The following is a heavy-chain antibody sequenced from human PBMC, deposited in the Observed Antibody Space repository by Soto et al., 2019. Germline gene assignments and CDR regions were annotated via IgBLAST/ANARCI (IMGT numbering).Heavy chain of an antibody. CDR2: IIPIFGTA. CDR3: ASPDTAMAYYYYYGMDV. D-gene: IGHD5-18*01. CDR1: GGTFSSYA. J-gene: IGHJ6*02. V-gene: IGHV1-69*13. Sequence: SVKVSCKASGGTFSSYAISWVRQAPGQGLEWMGGIIPIFGTANYAQKFQGRVTITADESTSTAYMELSSLRSEDTAVYYCASPDTAMAYYYYYGMDVWGQGTTVTVSS.